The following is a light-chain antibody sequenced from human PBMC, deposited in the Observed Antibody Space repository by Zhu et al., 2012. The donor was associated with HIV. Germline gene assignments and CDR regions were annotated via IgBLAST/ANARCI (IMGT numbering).Light chain of an antibody. CDR2: GAS. J-gene: IGKJ2*01. CDR1: QSVSSIY. V-gene: IGKV3-20*01. CDR3: QQYGSSPRGYT. Sequence: EIVLTQSPGTLSLSPGERATLSCRASQSVSSIYLAWYQQKPGQAPRLLIYGASSRATGIPDRFSGSGPGTDFTLTISRLEPEDFAVYYCQQYGSSPRGYTFGQGTKLEIK.